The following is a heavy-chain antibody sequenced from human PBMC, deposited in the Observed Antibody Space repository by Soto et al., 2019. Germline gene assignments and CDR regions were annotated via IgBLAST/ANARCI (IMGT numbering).Heavy chain of an antibody. J-gene: IGHJ6*02. Sequence: GGSLRLSCAASGFTFSSYGMHWVRQAPGKGLEWVAVISYDGSNKYYADSVKGRFTISRDNSKNTLYLQMNSLRAEDTAVYYCAKALVGANKAPGTKWANYYYGMDVWGQGTTVTVSS. CDR2: ISYDGSNK. D-gene: IGHD1-26*01. CDR1: GFTFSSYG. V-gene: IGHV3-30*18. CDR3: AKALVGANKAPGTKWANYYYGMDV.